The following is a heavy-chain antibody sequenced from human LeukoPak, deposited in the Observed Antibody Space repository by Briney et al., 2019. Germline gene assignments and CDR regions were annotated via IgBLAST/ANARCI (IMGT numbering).Heavy chain of an antibody. V-gene: IGHV5-51*01. CDR1: GYSFTSYW. J-gene: IGHJ3*02. D-gene: IGHD2-15*01. Sequence: GESLKISCKGSGYSFTSYWIGWVRQMPGKGLEWMGIICPGDSDTRYSPSFQGQVTISADKSISTAYLQWSSLKASDTAMYYCARHLRSYKRYCSGGSCYGADVYAFDIWGQGTMVTVSS. CDR2: ICPGDSDT. CDR3: ARHLRSYKRYCSGGSCYGADVYAFDI.